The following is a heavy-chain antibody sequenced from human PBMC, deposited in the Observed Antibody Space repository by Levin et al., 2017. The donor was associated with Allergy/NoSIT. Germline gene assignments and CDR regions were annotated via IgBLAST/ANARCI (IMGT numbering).Heavy chain of an antibody. D-gene: IGHD5-12*01. V-gene: IGHV5-51*01. CDR2: IYPADSTN. CDR1: GYNFITYW. Sequence: GESLKISCKGSGYNFITYWIGWVRQMPGKGLEWMGIIYPADSTNTYSPSFQGQVTISADKSISTAYLQWSSLKASDTAIYYCARRFGYGYGLDIWGQGTTVTVSS. CDR3: ARRFGYGYGLDI. J-gene: IGHJ6*02.